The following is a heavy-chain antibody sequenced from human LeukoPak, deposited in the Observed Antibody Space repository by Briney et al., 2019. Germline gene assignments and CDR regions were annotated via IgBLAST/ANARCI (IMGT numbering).Heavy chain of an antibody. J-gene: IGHJ4*02. CDR3: ARGGGGYAFDY. CDR2: IYYSGST. CDR1: GGSISSYY. V-gene: IGHV4-59*01. D-gene: IGHD3-16*01. Sequence: SETLSLTCTVSGGSISSYYWSWIRQPPGKGLEWIGYIYYSGSTNYNPSLKSRVTISVDASKNQFSLKLSSVTAADTAVYYCARGGGGYAFDYWGQGTLVTVSS.